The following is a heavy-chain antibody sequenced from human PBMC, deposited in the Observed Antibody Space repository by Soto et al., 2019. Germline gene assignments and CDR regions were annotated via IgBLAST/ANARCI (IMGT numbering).Heavy chain of an antibody. Sequence: EVQLLESGGGLVQPGGSLRLSCAASGFTFSSYAMSWVRQAPGKGLEWVSAISGSGGSTYYADSVKGRFTISRDNSKNALNLQIISLRADDTAVYYCAREIVGGVASLNVIVYWGQETLVTLSS. D-gene: IGHD2-15*01. CDR3: AREIVGGVASLNVIVY. J-gene: IGHJ4*02. V-gene: IGHV3-23*01. CDR2: ISGSGGST. CDR1: GFTFSSYA.